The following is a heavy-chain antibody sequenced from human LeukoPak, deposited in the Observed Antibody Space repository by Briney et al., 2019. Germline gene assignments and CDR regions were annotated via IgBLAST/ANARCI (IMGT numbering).Heavy chain of an antibody. CDR3: AKAGANWFDP. CDR1: GFTFSGYA. D-gene: IGHD3-10*01. V-gene: IGHV3-23*01. CDR2: ISRSGDNT. J-gene: IGHJ5*02. Sequence: GASLRLTCAASGFTFSGYAMRWVRQAPGKGLQWVSNISRSGDNTYYADSVKGRFTISRDNSKNTLYVQMNSLRAEDTAIYYCAKAGANWFDPWGQGTLVTVSS.